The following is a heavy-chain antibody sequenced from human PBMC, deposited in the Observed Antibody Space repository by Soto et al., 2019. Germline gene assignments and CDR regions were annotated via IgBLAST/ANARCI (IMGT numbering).Heavy chain of an antibody. CDR1: GGTFSSYA. J-gene: IGHJ4*02. CDR2: IVPIVDTS. V-gene: IGHV1-69*12. Sequence: QVQLVQSGAEVRQPASSVKVSCKTSGGTFSSYAISWVRQAPGQGLEWMGVIVPIVDTSTYAQKFQGRVTITADESTSTAYMELSSPRSDDTAIYYCVRVVAIPGYPDNWGQGTLVTVSS. CDR3: VRVVAIPGYPDN. D-gene: IGHD5-12*01.